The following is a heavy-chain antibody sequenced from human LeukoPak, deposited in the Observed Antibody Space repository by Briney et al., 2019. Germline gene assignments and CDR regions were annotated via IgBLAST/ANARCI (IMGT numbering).Heavy chain of an antibody. J-gene: IGHJ4*02. CDR1: GFTFSSYS. Sequence: GGSLRLSCAASGFTFSSYSMNWVRQAPGKGLEWVSAISSSSSYIYYADSVKGRFTIFRDNAKNSLYLQMNSLRAEDTAVYYCAREPGRGYSYEGDYWGQGTLVTVSS. D-gene: IGHD5-18*01. V-gene: IGHV3-21*01. CDR3: AREPGRGYSYEGDY. CDR2: ISSSSSYI.